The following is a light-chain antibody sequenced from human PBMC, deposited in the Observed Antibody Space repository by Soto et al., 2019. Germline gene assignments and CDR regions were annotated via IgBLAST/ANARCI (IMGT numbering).Light chain of an antibody. Sequence: QSVLTQPPSVSAAPGQKVTISCSGSSSNIGNNYVSWYQQLPGTAPTLLIFDNNKRPSGIPDRFSGSKSGTSATLGITGLQTGDEADYYCGTWDSSLSTLIFGGGTKVTVL. CDR1: SSNIGNNY. V-gene: IGLV1-51*01. J-gene: IGLJ2*01. CDR2: DNN. CDR3: GTWDSSLSTLI.